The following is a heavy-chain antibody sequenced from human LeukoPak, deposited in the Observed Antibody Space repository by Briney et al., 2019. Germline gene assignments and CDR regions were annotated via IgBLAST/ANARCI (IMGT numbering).Heavy chain of an antibody. CDR1: GGTFSSYA. CDR3: ARWAVEAGTRGSWFDP. D-gene: IGHD6-19*01. Sequence: SVKVSCKASGGTFSSYAISWVRQAPGQGLEWMGRIIPILGIANYAQKFQGRVTITADKSTSTAYMELSSLRSEDTAVYYCARWAVEAGTRGSWFDPWGQGTLVTVSS. V-gene: IGHV1-69*04. CDR2: IIPILGIA. J-gene: IGHJ5*02.